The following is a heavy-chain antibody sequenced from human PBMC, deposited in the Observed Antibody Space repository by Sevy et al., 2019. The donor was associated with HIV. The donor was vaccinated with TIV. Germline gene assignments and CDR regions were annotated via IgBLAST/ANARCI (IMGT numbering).Heavy chain of an antibody. Sequence: SETLSLTCTVSGGSISSYYWSWIRQPPGKGLEGIGYIYYSGSTNYNPSLKSRVTISVDTSKNQFSLKLGSVTAADTAVYYCARDRGAWGVWGKGTTVTVSS. CDR3: ARDRGAWGV. D-gene: IGHD3-16*01. CDR2: IYYSGST. CDR1: GGSISSYY. J-gene: IGHJ6*04. V-gene: IGHV4-59*01.